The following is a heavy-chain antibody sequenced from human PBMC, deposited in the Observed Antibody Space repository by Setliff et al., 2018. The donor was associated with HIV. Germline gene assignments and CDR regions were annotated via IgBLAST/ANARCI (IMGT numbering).Heavy chain of an antibody. Sequence: PGGSLRLSCAVSGFIATDNWMAWARQAPGKGLEWGGHIFSQTHGGAISYVEPVKGRFTISRDEARNILYLEMNNVNTEDTAVYYFTGSFLGFWGQGTLVTVSS. CDR3: TGSFLGF. V-gene: IGHV3-15*06. D-gene: IGHD3-3*01. CDR1: GFIATDNW. J-gene: IGHJ4*02. CDR2: IFSQTHGGAI.